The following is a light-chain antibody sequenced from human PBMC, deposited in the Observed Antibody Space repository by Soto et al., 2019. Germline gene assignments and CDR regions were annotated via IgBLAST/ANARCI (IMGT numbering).Light chain of an antibody. J-gene: IGLJ3*02. CDR2: MNS. V-gene: IGLV1-47*01. CDR1: RSNIGSAI. CDR3: VAWDDNLSPRV. Sequence: QSVLTQPPSLSGTPGQTVTISCIGSRSNIGSAIVHWYQQLPGTAPKHLIYMNSHRPSGVPDRFSASKSGTSASLVITGLRPEDEADYFCVAWDDNLSPRVFGGGTKLTVL.